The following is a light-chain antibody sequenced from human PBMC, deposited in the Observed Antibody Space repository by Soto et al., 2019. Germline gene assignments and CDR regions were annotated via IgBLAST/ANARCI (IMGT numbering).Light chain of an antibody. V-gene: IGKV1-5*03. Sequence: DIKMTQSPSTLSGSVGDRVTITCRASQTISTWLAWYQQKPGKAPKLLIYTVSSLESGFPSRFSGRAAETKFTSTISTLQPGNFATYCRQQNNTYCNWTVGQGTKMYI. CDR1: QTISTW. CDR2: TVS. J-gene: IGKJ1*01. CDR3: QQNNTYCNWT.